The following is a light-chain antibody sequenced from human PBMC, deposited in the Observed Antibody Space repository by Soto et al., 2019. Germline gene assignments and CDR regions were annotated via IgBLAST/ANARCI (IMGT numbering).Light chain of an antibody. J-gene: IGKJ5*01. CDR2: DAS. CDR1: QSVSTN. Sequence: EIVLTQSPTTLSLSPGERATLSCRTSQSVSTNVAWYQQKPGQAPRLLSYDASNRATGIPARFSGSGSGTDFTLTISSLEPEDFAVYYCQQRSNWPAFGQGTRLEIK. V-gene: IGKV3-11*01. CDR3: QQRSNWPA.